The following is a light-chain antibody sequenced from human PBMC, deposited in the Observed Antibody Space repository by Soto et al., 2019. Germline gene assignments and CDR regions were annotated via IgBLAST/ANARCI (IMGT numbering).Light chain of an antibody. Sequence: DVVMTQSPLSLPVTLGQPASISCRCSQSLVHSDGNTYLNWFQQRPGQSPRRLIYKVSNRDSGVPDRFSGSGSGTDFTLKISRVESEDVGVYYCMQGTHWPAYTFGQGTKLEIK. CDR1: QSLVHSDGNTY. CDR3: MQGTHWPAYT. CDR2: KVS. J-gene: IGKJ2*01. V-gene: IGKV2-30*02.